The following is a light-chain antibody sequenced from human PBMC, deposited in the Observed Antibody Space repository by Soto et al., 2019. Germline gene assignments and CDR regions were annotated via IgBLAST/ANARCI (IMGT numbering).Light chain of an antibody. CDR2: RAS. J-gene: IGKJ4*02. V-gene: IGKV3-20*01. CDR3: QQRDSSPST. CDR1: QSVSSSY. Sequence: ETVLRQSPGPLPLPPGERAKLSCSASQSVSSSYLAWYQQKPGQAPRLLIYRASNRATGIPDRFSGSGSGTDFTLTISRLQPEDFAVYCCQQRDSSPSTFGEGTKVDIK.